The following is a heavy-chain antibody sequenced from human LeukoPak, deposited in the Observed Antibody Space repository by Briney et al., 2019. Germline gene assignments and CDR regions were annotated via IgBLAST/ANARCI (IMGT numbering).Heavy chain of an antibody. CDR1: GFTVSSNY. J-gene: IGHJ5*02. V-gene: IGHV3-53*05. D-gene: IGHD6-19*01. CDR2: IYSGGST. CDR3: AKRDQKQWLVSYNWFDP. Sequence: GGSLRLSCAASGFTVSSNYMSWVRQAPGKGLEWVSVIYSGGSTYYAGSVKGRFTISRDNSKNTLYLQMNSLRAEDTAVYYCAKRDQKQWLVSYNWFDPWGQGTLVTVSS.